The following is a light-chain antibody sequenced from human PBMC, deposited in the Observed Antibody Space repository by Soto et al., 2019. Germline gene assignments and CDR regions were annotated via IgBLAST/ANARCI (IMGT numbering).Light chain of an antibody. J-gene: IGKJ3*01. CDR2: GTS. CDR1: QDISRY. Sequence: QLTQSPSSLSASVGDRVTITCRASQDISRYLAWYQQKAGKAPKLLIYGTSTLQSGVPSRFSAFGSGTEFTPTISSLQPEDFATYHCQQLQRTPFTFGPGTTVDV. CDR3: QQLQRTPFT. V-gene: IGKV1-9*01.